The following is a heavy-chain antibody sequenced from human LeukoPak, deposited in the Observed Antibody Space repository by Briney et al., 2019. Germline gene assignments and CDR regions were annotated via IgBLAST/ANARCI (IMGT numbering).Heavy chain of an antibody. CDR2: MSGNAVDA. D-gene: IGHD5-18*01. CDR3: AKAEAGGYNYGPFDD. J-gene: IGHJ4*02. V-gene: IGHV3-23*01. Sequence: PGGSLRPSCTTSGFAFTGFGLNWVRQAPGKGLEWISSMSGNAVDAYYADSVRGRFSISRDNSKDTLYLQMNSLRDEDTALYYCAKAEAGGYNYGPFDDWGQGTLVTVSS. CDR1: GFAFTGFG.